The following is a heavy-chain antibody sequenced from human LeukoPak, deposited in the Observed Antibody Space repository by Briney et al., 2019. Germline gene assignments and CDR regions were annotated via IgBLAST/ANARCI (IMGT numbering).Heavy chain of an antibody. CDR3: ASSYSSGWYVFDD. Sequence: SDTLSLTCVLSGGSFSGYYLTWIRQPPGKGLEWIGDINHSGGTSYNPSLKSRASVSLDTSKNQFSLKLSAVTAAYTAVYYCASSYSSGWYVFDDWGQGTLVTVSS. V-gene: IGHV4-34*01. D-gene: IGHD6-19*01. J-gene: IGHJ4*02. CDR1: GGSFSGYY. CDR2: INHSGGT.